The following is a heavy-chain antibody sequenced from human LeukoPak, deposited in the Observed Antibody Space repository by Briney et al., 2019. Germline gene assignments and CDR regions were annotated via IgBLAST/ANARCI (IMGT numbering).Heavy chain of an antibody. D-gene: IGHD3-16*01. CDR1: GGSFSGYY. Sequence: SETLSLTCAVYGGSFSGYYWSWIRQPPGKGLEWIGEINHSGSTNYNPSLKSRVTISVDTSKNQFSLKLSSVTAADTAVYYCARVDEGGYYYYGMDVWGQGTTVTVSS. J-gene: IGHJ6*02. V-gene: IGHV4-34*01. CDR3: ARVDEGGYYYYGMDV. CDR2: INHSGST.